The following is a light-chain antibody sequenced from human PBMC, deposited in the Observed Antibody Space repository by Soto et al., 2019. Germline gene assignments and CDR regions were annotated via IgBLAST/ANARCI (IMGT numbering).Light chain of an antibody. Sequence: QSALTQPASVSVSPGQSSTISCTGTSSDVGGYNYVSWYQQHPGKAPKLMIYDVSNRPSGVSNRFSGSKSGNTASLTISGIQGEDEADYYCSSYTSSSSVVFGGGTKVTVL. CDR2: DVS. CDR3: SSYTSSSSVV. J-gene: IGLJ2*01. CDR1: SSDVGGYNY. V-gene: IGLV2-14*01.